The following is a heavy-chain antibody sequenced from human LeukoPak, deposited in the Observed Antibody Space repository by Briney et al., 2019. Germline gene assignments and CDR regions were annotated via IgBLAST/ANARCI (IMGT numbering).Heavy chain of an antibody. CDR2: ISAYNGNT. V-gene: IGHV1-18*01. Sequence: ASVKVSCKASGYTFTSYGISWVRQAPGQGLEWMGWISAYNGNTNYAQKLQGRVTMTTDTSTSTDYMELRSLRSDDTAVYYSARVNPYAVGPYDSSGYYYADYWGQRTLVTVSS. CDR3: ARVNPYAVGPYDSSGYYYADY. J-gene: IGHJ4*02. D-gene: IGHD3-22*01. CDR1: GYTFTSYG.